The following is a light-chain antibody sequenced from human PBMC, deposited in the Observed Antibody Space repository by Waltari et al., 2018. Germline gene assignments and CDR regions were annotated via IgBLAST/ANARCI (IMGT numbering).Light chain of an antibody. J-gene: IGLJ3*02. Sequence: SYELTQPPSVSVSPGQPARITCSGDALTKQYAYWYQQKPGQAPVLVIYKDTERPSGIPERFSGSSSGTTVTLTISGVQAEDEADYYCQSADSSGPYRVFGGGTKLTVL. CDR1: ALTKQY. V-gene: IGLV3-25*03. CDR2: KDT. CDR3: QSADSSGPYRV.